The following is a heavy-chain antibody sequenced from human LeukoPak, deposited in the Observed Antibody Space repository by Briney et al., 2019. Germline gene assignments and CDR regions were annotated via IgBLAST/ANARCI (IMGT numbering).Heavy chain of an antibody. V-gene: IGHV4-59*12. J-gene: IGHJ4*02. CDR3: ARDRGTWNDDGFDY. CDR2: IYYSGST. D-gene: IGHD1-1*01. Sequence: PSETLSLTCTVSGGSISSYYWSWIRQPPGKGLEWIGYIYYSGSTNYNPSLKSRVTMSVDTSKDQFSLKLSSVTAADTAVYYCARDRGTWNDDGFDYWGQGTLVTVSS. CDR1: GGSISSYY.